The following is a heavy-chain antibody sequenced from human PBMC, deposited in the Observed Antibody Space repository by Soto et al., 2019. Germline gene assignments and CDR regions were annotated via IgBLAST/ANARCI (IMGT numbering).Heavy chain of an antibody. Sequence: GASVKVSCKASGGTFSSYAISWVRQAPGQGLEWMGGIIPIFGTANYAQKFQGRVTITADESTSTAYMELSSLRSEDTAVYYCARAKSGYSYGYYYYYGMGVWGQGTTVTVSS. D-gene: IGHD5-18*01. CDR1: GGTFSSYA. CDR3: ARAKSGYSYGYYYYYGMGV. J-gene: IGHJ6*02. V-gene: IGHV1-69*13. CDR2: IIPIFGTA.